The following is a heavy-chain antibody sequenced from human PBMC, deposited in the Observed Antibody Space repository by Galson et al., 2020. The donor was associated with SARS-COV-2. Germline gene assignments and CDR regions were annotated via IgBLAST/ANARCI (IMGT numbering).Heavy chain of an antibody. D-gene: IGHD4-4*01. CDR3: ARSLYSNYYYYYMDV. Sequence: SVKVSCKASVGTFSSYAISWVRQAPGQGLEWMGGIIPIFGTANYAQKFQGRVTITADESTSTAYMELSSLRSEDTAVYYCARSLYSNYYYYYMDVWGKGTTVTVSS. V-gene: IGHV1-69*13. J-gene: IGHJ6*03. CDR1: VGTFSSYA. CDR2: IIPIFGTA.